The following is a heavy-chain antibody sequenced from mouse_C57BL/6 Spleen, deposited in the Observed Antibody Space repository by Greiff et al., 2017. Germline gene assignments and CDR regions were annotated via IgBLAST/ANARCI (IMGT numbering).Heavy chain of an antibody. CDR1: GYAFTNYL. J-gene: IGHJ1*03. Sequence: VQLQQSGAELVRPGTSVKVSCTASGYAFTNYLIEWVKQRPGQGLEWIGVINPGSGGTKYNEKFKGKATLTADKSSSTAYMQLSSLTSEDSAVYFCARELRYWYFDVWGTGTTVTVAS. CDR2: INPGSGGT. V-gene: IGHV1-54*01. D-gene: IGHD1-1*01. CDR3: ARELRYWYFDV.